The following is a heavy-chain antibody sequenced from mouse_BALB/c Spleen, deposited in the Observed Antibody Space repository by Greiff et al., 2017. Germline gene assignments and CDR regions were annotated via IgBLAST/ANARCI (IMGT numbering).Heavy chain of an antibody. CDR2: ISYSGST. CDR3: ARYGSSYEMDY. CDR1: GYSITSDYA. Sequence: VQLQQSGPGLVKPSQSLSLTCTVTGYSITSDYAWNWLRQFPGNKLEWMGYISYSGSTSYNPSLKSRISITRDTSKNQFFLQLNSVTTEDTATYYCARYGSSYEMDYWGQGTSVTVSS. V-gene: IGHV3-2*02. J-gene: IGHJ4*01. D-gene: IGHD1-1*01.